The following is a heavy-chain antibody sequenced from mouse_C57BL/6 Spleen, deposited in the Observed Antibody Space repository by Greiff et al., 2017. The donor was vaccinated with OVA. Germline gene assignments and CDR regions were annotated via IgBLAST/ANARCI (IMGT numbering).Heavy chain of an antibody. D-gene: IGHD3-2*02. J-gene: IGHJ2*01. CDR3: ARQDGTSGYFDY. CDR1: GFTFSSYG. V-gene: IGHV5-6*01. Sequence: EVQVVESGGDLVKPGGSLKLSCAASGFTFSSYGMSWVRQTPDKRLEWVATISSGGSYTYYPDSVKGRFTISRDNAKNTLYLQMSSLKSEDTAMYYCARQDGTSGYFDYWGQGTTLTVSS. CDR2: ISSGGSYT.